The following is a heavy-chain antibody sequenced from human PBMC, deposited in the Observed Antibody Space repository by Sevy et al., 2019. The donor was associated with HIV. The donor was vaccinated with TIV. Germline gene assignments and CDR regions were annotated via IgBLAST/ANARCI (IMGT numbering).Heavy chain of an antibody. J-gene: IGHJ4*02. CDR2: INGRGGST. CDR3: ARDEVGGSYWEFDY. Sequence: GGSLRLSCAASGFASGFTFSSFAMSWVRELPGRGLEWVSTINGRGGSTYYADSVKGRFTISRDNAKNSLYLQMNSLRAEDTAVYYCARDEVGGSYWEFDYWGQGTLVTVSS. V-gene: IGHV3-23*01. CDR1: GFTFSSFA. D-gene: IGHD1-26*01.